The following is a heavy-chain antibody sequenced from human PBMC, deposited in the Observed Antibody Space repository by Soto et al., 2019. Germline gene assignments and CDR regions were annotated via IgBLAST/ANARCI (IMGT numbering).Heavy chain of an antibody. Sequence: QVQLQQLGAGLLKPSETLSLTCAVYGGSFSGYYWSWIRQPPGKGLEWIGEINHSGSTNYNPSLKSRVTISVDTSKNQFSLKLSSVTAADTAVYYCARGGHSSSEFCDYWGQGTLVTVSS. CDR1: GGSFSGYY. V-gene: IGHV4-34*01. J-gene: IGHJ4*02. CDR2: INHSGST. D-gene: IGHD6-6*01. CDR3: ARGGHSSSEFCDY.